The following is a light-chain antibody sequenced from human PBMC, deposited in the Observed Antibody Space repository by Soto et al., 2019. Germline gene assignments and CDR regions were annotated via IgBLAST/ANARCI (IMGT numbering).Light chain of an antibody. Sequence: QSALTQPASVSGSPGQSITISCTGTSTDVVLYIYVSCYQQHPGKSPNLMVYDVINRPSWFFNRFSGSKFGITASLTFSGLQAEDEADYYCTSYTSDSTYVFGTGTKVTVL. CDR1: STDVVLYIY. CDR3: TSYTSDSTYV. CDR2: DVI. V-gene: IGLV2-14*01. J-gene: IGLJ1*01.